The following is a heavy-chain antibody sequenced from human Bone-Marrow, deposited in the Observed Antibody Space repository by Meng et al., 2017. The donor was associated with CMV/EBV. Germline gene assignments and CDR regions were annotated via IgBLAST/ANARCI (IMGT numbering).Heavy chain of an antibody. CDR1: GFTFSNYW. Sequence: EPLSLTCAASGFTFSNYWMHWVRQAPGKGLVWVSRINSDGSSTSYADSVKGRFTISRDNAKNTLYVQMKSLRAEDTAVYYCARVGGRRFGELPIDYWGQGTLVTVSS. CDR3: ARVGGRRFGELPIDY. D-gene: IGHD3-10*01. V-gene: IGHV3-74*01. J-gene: IGHJ4*02. CDR2: INSDGSST.